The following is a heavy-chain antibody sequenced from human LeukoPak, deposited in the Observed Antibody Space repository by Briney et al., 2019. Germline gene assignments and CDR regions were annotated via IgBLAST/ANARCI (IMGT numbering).Heavy chain of an antibody. CDR2: IIPIFGTA. V-gene: IGHV1-2*02. CDR1: GHTFTNYG. D-gene: IGHD2/OR15-2a*01. Sequence: ASVKVSCKASGHTFTNYGITWVRQAPGQGLEWMGGIIPIFGTANYAQKFQGRVTMTRDTSISTAYMELSRLRSDDTAVYYCATNIPPSDWGQGTLVTVSS. CDR3: ATNIPPSD. J-gene: IGHJ4*02.